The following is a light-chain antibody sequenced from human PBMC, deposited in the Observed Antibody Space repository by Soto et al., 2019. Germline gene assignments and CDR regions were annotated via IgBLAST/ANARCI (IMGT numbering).Light chain of an antibody. J-gene: IGLJ2*01. Sequence: QLVLTQPPSASGTPGQRVTISCSGSSSNIGSNTVNWYQHLPGTAPKLLIYSNNQRPSGVPDRFSGSKSGTSASLAISGLQSEDEADYYCASWDDSLNGVFGGGTKLTVL. V-gene: IGLV1-44*01. CDR2: SNN. CDR3: ASWDDSLNGV. CDR1: SSNIGSNT.